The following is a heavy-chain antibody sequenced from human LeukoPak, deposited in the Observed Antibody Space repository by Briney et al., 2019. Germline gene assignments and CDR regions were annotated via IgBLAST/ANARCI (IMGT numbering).Heavy chain of an antibody. CDR3: AKATYYDSSGYPDY. D-gene: IGHD3-22*01. V-gene: IGHV3-23*01. Sequence: GGSLRRSCAASGFTFSSYAMSWVRQAPGKGLEWVSAISGSGGSTYYADSVKGRFTISRDNSKNTLYLQMNSLRAEDTAVYYCAKATYYDSSGYPDYWGQGTLVTVSS. CDR1: GFTFSSYA. J-gene: IGHJ4*02. CDR2: ISGSGGST.